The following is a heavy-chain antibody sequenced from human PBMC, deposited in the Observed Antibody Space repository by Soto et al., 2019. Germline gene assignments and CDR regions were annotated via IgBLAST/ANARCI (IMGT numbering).Heavy chain of an antibody. CDR2: IRSKAYGGTT. CDR3: TRDVVIVVVVAATRDYYYGMDV. V-gene: IGHV3-49*04. D-gene: IGHD2-15*01. J-gene: IGHJ6*02. CDR1: GFTFGDYA. Sequence: GGSLRLSCTASGFTFGDYAMSWVRQAPGKGLEWVGFIRSKAYGGTTEYAASVKGRFTISRDDSKSIAYLQMNSLKTEDTAVYYCTRDVVIVVVVAATRDYYYGMDVWGQGTTVTVSS.